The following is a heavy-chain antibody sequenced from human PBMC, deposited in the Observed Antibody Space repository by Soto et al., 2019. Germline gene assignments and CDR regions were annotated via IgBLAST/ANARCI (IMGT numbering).Heavy chain of an antibody. J-gene: IGHJ6*02. CDR2: ISYDGSNK. V-gene: IGHV3-30-3*01. CDR3: ARDRRDPNHYYYCMDV. D-gene: IGHD2-8*01. CDR1: GITFSSYA. Sequence: GGSLRLSCAASGITFSSYAMHWVRLAPGKGLQRVAVISYDGSNKYYAYSVKGRFTISRDNSKNTLYRQMNRLRAEDTPVYYCARDRRDPNHYYYCMDVWDRGTTVAACS.